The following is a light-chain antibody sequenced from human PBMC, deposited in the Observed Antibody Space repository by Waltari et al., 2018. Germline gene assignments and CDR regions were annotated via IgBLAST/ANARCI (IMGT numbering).Light chain of an antibody. CDR2: EVS. CDR1: SSDVGGYNY. CDR3: SSYTSSSTLRV. J-gene: IGLJ3*02. V-gene: IGLV2-14*01. Sequence: QSALTQPASVSGSPGQSITISCTGTSSDVGGYNYVSWYQQHPGKAPKLLIYEVSNRPSGVSKRCSGSKSGNTASLTISGLQAEDEADYYCSSYTSSSTLRVFGGGTKLTVL.